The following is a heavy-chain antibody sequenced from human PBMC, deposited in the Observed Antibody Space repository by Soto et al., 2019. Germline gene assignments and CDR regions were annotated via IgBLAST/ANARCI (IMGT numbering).Heavy chain of an antibody. V-gene: IGHV3-30-3*01. D-gene: IGHD4-17*01. Sequence: PGGSLRISCAASGFTFNIYALDWVRQAPGKGLEWVAVISFDGTKKYYSDSVKGRFTISRDNLKNTLYLQMNNLRVEDAALYFCAREDDYGYRYINYGLDVWGQGTTVTVSS. CDR2: ISFDGTKK. CDR1: GFTFNIYA. CDR3: AREDDYGYRYINYGLDV. J-gene: IGHJ6*02.